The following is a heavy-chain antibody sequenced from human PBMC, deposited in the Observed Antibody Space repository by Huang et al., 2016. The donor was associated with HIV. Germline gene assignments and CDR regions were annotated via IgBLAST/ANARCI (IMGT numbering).Heavy chain of an antibody. J-gene: IGHJ6*02. V-gene: IGHV3-7*01. CDR2: IRQDGSGK. D-gene: IGHD3-9*01. CDR3: ARGGIYYDVLTGRHYYYNGLDV. Sequence: EVHLVESGGDLVQPGGSMRLSCVASGFNFSAYWMSWVRQAPGKGMSWVANIRQDGSGKNYVYSVKGRFTISRDNAKNSVYLQLTSLRAEDTAVYYCARGGIYYDVLTGRHYYYNGLDVWGQGTTVTVSS. CDR1: GFNFSAYW.